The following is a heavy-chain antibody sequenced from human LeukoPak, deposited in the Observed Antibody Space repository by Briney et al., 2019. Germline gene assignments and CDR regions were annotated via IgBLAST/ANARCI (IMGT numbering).Heavy chain of an antibody. J-gene: IGHJ6*02. Sequence: SETLSLTCTVSGGSISSYYWSWIRQPPGKGLEWIGYIYHSGSTYYNPSLKSRVTISVDRSKNQFSLKLSSVTAADTAVYYCVGGQYYYGMDVWGQGTTVTVSS. CDR2: IYHSGST. D-gene: IGHD4-23*01. CDR1: GGSISSYY. V-gene: IGHV4-59*04. CDR3: VGGQYYYGMDV.